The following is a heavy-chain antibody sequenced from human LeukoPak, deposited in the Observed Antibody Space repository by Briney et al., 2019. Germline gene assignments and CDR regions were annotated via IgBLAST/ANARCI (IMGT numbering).Heavy chain of an antibody. CDR3: TKSGSSFFAP. D-gene: IGHD6-13*01. J-gene: IGHJ5*02. CDR2: MSYDGSNE. CDR1: GFTFSNYA. V-gene: IGHV3-30*02. Sequence: GGSLRLSCAASGFTFSNYAMHWVRQAPGKGREWMTSMSYDGSNEYYADSVKGLFTISRDNSKNTLYLQMNSLRAEDTAVYYCTKSGSSFFAPWGQGTLVTVSS.